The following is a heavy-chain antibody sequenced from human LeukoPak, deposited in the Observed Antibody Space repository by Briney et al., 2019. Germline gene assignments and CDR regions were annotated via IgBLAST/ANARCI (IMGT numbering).Heavy chain of an antibody. D-gene: IGHD3-3*01. V-gene: IGHV1-24*01. CDR2: FDPEDGET. CDR3: ATGQVLRFLEWLFRLDY. J-gene: IGHJ4*02. CDR1: GYTLTELS. Sequence: ASVKVSCKVSGYTLTELSMHWVRQAPGKGLEWMGGFDPEDGETIYAQKFQGRVTMTEDTSTDTAYMELSSLRPEDTAVYYCATGQVLRFLEWLFRLDYWGQGTLVTVSS.